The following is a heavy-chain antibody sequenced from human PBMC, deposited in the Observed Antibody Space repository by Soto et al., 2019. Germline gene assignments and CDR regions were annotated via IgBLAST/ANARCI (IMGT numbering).Heavy chain of an antibody. J-gene: IGHJ4*02. CDR1: GGSISSSNW. Sequence: SETLSLTCAVSGGSISSSNWWSWVRQPPGKGLEWIGEIYHSGSPYYNPSLRSRVTISADTSKNQISLKLTSPTAADTAVYYCARGVGSSPPRYWGRGTLVTVSS. D-gene: IGHD1-26*01. CDR3: ARGVGSSPPRY. V-gene: IGHV4-4*02. CDR2: IYHSGSP.